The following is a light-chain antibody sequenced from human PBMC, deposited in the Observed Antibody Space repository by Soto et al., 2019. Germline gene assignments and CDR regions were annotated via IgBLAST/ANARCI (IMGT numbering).Light chain of an antibody. CDR3: QQYYRWGLS. Sequence: VMTQSPGNVSVSPGEGVTLFCSASQNVASNLAWYQVKPGQAPRLLIYASSTRATGIPATFSGSGSGTEFSLTISRLQSEDSAIYLCQQYYRWGLSFGGGTKVEI. CDR2: ASS. CDR1: QNVASN. V-gene: IGKV3D-15*01. J-gene: IGKJ4*01.